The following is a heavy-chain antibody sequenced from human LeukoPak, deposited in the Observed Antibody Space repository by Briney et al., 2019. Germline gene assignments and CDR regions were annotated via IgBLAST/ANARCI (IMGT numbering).Heavy chain of an antibody. Sequence: ASVKVSCKASGYTFTRHAINWIRQAPGQGLEWMGWMNPNSGNTGYAQKFQGRVTMTRNTSISTAYMELSSLRSEDTAVYYCARGTKQWLVPRGYYYGMDVWGQGTTVTVSS. CDR1: GYTFTRHA. D-gene: IGHD6-19*01. CDR2: MNPNSGNT. CDR3: ARGTKQWLVPRGYYYGMDV. J-gene: IGHJ6*02. V-gene: IGHV1-8*01.